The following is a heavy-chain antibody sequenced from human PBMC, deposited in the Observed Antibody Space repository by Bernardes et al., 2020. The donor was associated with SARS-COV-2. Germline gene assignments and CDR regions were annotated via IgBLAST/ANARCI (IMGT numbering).Heavy chain of an antibody. CDR2: IGGGSDYK. CDR1: RFTFSFYA. V-gene: IGHV3-23*01. Sequence: GGSLRLSCVVSRFTFSFYAMTWVRRAPGKGLEWVSVIGGGSDYKHYAESVQGRFTISRDNSKNSLFLQMNSLRVEDAAVYYCARLSNNGDYYMDHWGQGTLVTVPS. J-gene: IGHJ4*02. D-gene: IGHD4-17*01. CDR3: ARLSNNGDYYMDH.